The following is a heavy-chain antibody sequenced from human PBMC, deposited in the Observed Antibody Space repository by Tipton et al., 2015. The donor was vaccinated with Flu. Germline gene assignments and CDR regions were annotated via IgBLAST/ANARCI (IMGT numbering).Heavy chain of an antibody. CDR3: ASESMVRGVTPPP. D-gene: IGHD3-10*01. J-gene: IGHJ5*02. V-gene: IGHV3-21*01. CDR2: ISSSTI. CDR1: GFTFSSYS. Sequence: SLRLSCAASGFTFSSYSINWVRRAPGKGLEWVSSISSSTIYYADSVKGRFTISRDNAKNSLYLQMNSLRAEDTAGYYCASESMVRGVTPPPWGQGTLVTVSS.